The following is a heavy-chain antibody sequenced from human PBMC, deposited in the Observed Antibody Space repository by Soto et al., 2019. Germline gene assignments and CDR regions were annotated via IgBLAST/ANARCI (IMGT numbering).Heavy chain of an antibody. CDR1: GYTFTSYG. J-gene: IGHJ4*02. CDR3: ARDRIAAAGAFDY. V-gene: IGHV1-18*04. CDR2: ISAYNGNT. D-gene: IGHD6-13*01. Sequence: ASVKVSCKASGYTFTSYGISWVRQAPGQGLEWMGWISAYNGNTNYAQKLQGRVTMTRNTSISTAYMELSSLRSEDTAVYYCARDRIAAAGAFDYWGQGTLVTVS.